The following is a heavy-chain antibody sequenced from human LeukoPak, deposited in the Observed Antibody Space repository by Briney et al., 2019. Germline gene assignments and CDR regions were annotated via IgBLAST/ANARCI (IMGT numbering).Heavy chain of an antibody. CDR1: GFTFDDYA. CDR2: ISWDGGST. J-gene: IGHJ4*02. V-gene: IGHV3-43D*04. Sequence: PGGSLRLSCAASGFTFDDYAMHWVRQAPGKGLELVSLISWDGGSTYYADSVKGRFTISRDNSKNSLYLQMNSLRAEDTALYYCAKDLDSSSSPGGFDYWGQGTLVTVSS. CDR3: AKDLDSSSSPGGFDY. D-gene: IGHD6-6*01.